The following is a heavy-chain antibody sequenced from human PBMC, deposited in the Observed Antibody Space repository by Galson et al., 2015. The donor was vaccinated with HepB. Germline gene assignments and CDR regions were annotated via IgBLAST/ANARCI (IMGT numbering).Heavy chain of an antibody. CDR1: GFPFSDYY. J-gene: IGHJ6*03. D-gene: IGHD3-3*01. V-gene: IGHV3-11*01. CDR3: ARGRGYGRTVKKNYYFYMDV. Sequence: SLRLSCAASGFPFSDYYTSWIRQAPGKGLEWVSHIDTGGTTVYYADSVKGRFTISRDTARNSLYLQVNSLRADDTAVYYCARGRGYGRTVKKNYYFYMDVWGKGTTVTVSS. CDR2: IDTGGTTV.